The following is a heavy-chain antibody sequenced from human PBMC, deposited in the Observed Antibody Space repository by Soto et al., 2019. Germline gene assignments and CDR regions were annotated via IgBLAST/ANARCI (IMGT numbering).Heavy chain of an antibody. CDR3: AKFSTNIVVVIALGFDY. CDR1: GFTFSSYA. D-gene: IGHD2-21*01. J-gene: IGHJ4*02. V-gene: IGHV3-23*01. Sequence: EVQLLESGGGLVQPGGSLRLSCAASGFTFSSYAMSWVRQAPGKGLEWVSAISGSGGSTYYADSVKGRFTISRDNSKNTLYLQMNSLRAEDTAVYYCAKFSTNIVVVIALGFDYWGQGTLVTVSS. CDR2: ISGSGGST.